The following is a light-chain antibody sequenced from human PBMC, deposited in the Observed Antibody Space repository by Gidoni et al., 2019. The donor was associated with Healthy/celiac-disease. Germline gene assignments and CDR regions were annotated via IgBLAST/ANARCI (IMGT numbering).Light chain of an antibody. CDR1: QSLLHSNGYNY. V-gene: IGKV2-28*01. Sequence: EIVMTQSPLSLPVTPGEPASISCRSSQSLLHSNGYNYLDWYLQKPGQSPQLLIYLGSNRASGVPDRFSGSGSGTDFTLKISRVEAEDVGVYYCMQALQTPPWTFGPXTKVEIK. J-gene: IGKJ1*01. CDR2: LGS. CDR3: MQALQTPPWT.